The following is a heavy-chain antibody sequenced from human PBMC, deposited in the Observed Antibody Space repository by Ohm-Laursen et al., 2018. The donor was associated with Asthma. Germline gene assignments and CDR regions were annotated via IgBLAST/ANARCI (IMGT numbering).Heavy chain of an antibody. Sequence: GTLSLTCIVSGGSISSSSYYWGWIRQPPGKGLEWIGSIYYTGSPTYSPSLKTRVTISVDTSKNQFSLRLRSVTAADTAVYYCARQARYLTSGSYYSTFDSWGQGTLVTVSS. CDR2: IYYTGSP. J-gene: IGHJ4*02. V-gene: IGHV4-39*01. D-gene: IGHD3-10*01. CDR3: ARQARYLTSGSYYSTFDS. CDR1: GGSISSSSYY.